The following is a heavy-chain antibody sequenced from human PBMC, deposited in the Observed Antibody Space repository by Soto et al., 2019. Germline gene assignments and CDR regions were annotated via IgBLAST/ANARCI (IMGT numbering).Heavy chain of an antibody. J-gene: IGHJ4*02. V-gene: IGHV4-59*01. CDR2: IYYSGST. CDR1: GGSMSSYY. D-gene: IGHD6-19*01. CDR3: ARAYALAGLDY. Sequence: SXTLSLTCTVSGGSMSSYYGSWIRQPPGKGLEWIGYIYYSGSTNYNPSLKSRVTISVDTSKNQFSLKLSSVTAADTAVYYCARAYALAGLDYWGQGTLVTVSS.